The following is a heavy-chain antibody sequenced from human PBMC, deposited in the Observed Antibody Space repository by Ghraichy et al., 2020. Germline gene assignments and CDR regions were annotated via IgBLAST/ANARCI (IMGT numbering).Heavy chain of an antibody. V-gene: IGHV3-33*01. CDR1: GFTFSSYG. CDR2: IWYDGSNK. CDR3: ARGRLTTKYYGMDV. J-gene: IGHJ6*02. D-gene: IGHD4-11*01. Sequence: GGSLRLSCAASGFTFSSYGMHWVRQAPGKGLEWVAVIWYDGSNKNYADSVKGRFTISRDNSKNTLFLQMNSLRAEDTAVYYCARGRLTTKYYGMDVWGQGTTVTVSS.